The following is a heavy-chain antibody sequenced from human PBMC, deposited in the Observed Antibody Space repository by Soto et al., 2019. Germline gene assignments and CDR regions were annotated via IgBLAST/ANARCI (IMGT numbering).Heavy chain of an antibody. J-gene: IGHJ4*02. D-gene: IGHD2-21*02. CDR3: ARGGDSPRGFDY. Sequence: QVQLVQSGAEVKKPGSSVKVSCKASGGTFSSYAISWVRQAPGQGLEWMGGIIPIFGTANYAQKFQGRVTIXAXXGTSTAYMELSSLRSEDTAVYYCARGGDSPRGFDYWGQGTLVTVAS. CDR1: GGTFSSYA. CDR2: IIPIFGTA. V-gene: IGHV1-69*12.